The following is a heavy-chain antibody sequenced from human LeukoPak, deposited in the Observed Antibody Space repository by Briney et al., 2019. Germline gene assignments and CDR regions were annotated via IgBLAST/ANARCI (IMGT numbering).Heavy chain of an antibody. CDR1: GDSIKNRDSY. V-gene: IGHV4-39*01. CDR2: IYHSGGT. J-gene: IGHJ5*02. CDR3: ARHAYNYGLDYFDP. Sequence: SGTLSLTCSVSGDSIKNRDSYWCWIRQPPGKGPQWIGSIYHSGGTYFNPSLKSRVRMSVDASRNHFSLELTSVTAADTAVYYCARHAYNYGLDYFDPWGEGTLITVPS. D-gene: IGHD5-24*01.